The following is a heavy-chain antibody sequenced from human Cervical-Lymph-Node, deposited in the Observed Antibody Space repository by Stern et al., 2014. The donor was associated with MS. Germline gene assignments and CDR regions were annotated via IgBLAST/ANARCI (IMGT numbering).Heavy chain of an antibody. CDR2: IYSSGNT. J-gene: IGHJ4*02. CDR1: GGAISRGAYY. CDR3: ARGRRGSSSSFNY. D-gene: IGHD6-6*01. V-gene: IGHV4-30-4*08. Sequence: EQLGEYGPGLVKPSQTLSLTCTVSGGAISRGAYYWSWIRKPPGKRLVRIGYIYSSGNTYYKPSLQSRGTISVKSYKKQYTMSLSSVTAADTAVYYCARGRRGSSSSFNYWGQGTLVTVSS.